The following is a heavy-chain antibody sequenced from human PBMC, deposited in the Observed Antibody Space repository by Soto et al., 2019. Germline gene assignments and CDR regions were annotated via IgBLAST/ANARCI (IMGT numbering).Heavy chain of an antibody. Sequence: GASVKVSCKASGYTFTSYGISWVRQAPGQGLEWMGWISAYNGNTNYAQKLQGRVTMTTDTSTSTAYMELRSLRSDDTAVYYCARPYYDFWYYYGMDVRGQGTTVTVSS. CDR1: GYTFTSYG. J-gene: IGHJ6*02. D-gene: IGHD3-3*01. CDR2: ISAYNGNT. V-gene: IGHV1-18*01. CDR3: ARPYYDFWYYYGMDV.